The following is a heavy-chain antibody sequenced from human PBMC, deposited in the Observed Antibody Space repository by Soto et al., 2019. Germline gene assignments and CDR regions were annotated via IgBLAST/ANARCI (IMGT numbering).Heavy chain of an antibody. CDR1: GYTFTSYG. Sequence: ASVKVSCKASGYTFTSYGISWVRQAPGQGLEWMGWISAYNGNTNYAQKLQGRVTMTTDTSTSTAYMELRSLRSDDTAVYYCARGYCTNGVCFPYSYFDYWGQGTLVTVSS. CDR2: ISAYNGNT. CDR3: ARGYCTNGVCFPYSYFDY. V-gene: IGHV1-18*01. J-gene: IGHJ4*02. D-gene: IGHD2-8*01.